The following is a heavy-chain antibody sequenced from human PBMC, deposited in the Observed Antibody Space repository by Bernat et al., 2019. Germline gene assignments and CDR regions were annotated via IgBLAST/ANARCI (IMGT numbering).Heavy chain of an antibody. J-gene: IGHJ6*02. CDR1: GFTVSSNY. CDR3: ARDPSVGARGKNYYGMDV. D-gene: IGHD1-26*01. V-gene: IGHV3-53*04. CDR2: IYSGGST. Sequence: EVQLVESGGGLVQPGGSLRLSCAASGFTVSSNYMSWVRQAPRKGLEWVSVIYSGGSTYYADSVKGRFTISRHNSKNTLYLQMNSLRAEDTAVYYCARDPSVGARGKNYYGMDVWGQGTTVTVSS.